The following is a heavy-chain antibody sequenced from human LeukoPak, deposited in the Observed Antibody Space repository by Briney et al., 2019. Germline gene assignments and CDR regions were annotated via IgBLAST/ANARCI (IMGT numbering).Heavy chain of an antibody. CDR1: GFTFSSYA. CDR3: AKVPSSGWYPNYFDY. V-gene: IGHV3-23*01. CDR2: ISGSGGST. D-gene: IGHD6-19*01. Sequence: GGSLRLSCAASGFTFSSYAMSWVRQAPGKGLEWVSAISGSGGSTYYADSVKGRFIISRDNSKNTLYLQMNSLRAEDTAVYYCAKVPSSGWYPNYFDYWGQGTLVTVSS. J-gene: IGHJ4*02.